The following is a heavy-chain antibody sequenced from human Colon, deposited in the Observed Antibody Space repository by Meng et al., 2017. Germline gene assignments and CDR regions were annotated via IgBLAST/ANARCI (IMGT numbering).Heavy chain of an antibody. CDR3: ATDLYGVKDFDD. CDR2: ITSRGDIA. CDR1: GFVFSDYE. Sequence: GGSLRLSCAASGFVFSDYEFNWVRQAPGKGLEWISYITSRGDIALYADSVKGRFTISRDSAKNSLYLKMNSLRAEDTAVYFCATDLYGVKDFDDWGQGTLVTVSS. J-gene: IGHJ4*02. D-gene: IGHD3-3*01. V-gene: IGHV3-48*03.